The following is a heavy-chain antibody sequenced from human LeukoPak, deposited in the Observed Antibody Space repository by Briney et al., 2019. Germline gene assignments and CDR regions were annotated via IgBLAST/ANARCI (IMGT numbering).Heavy chain of an antibody. CDR1: GGSISNYY. CDR3: ARLDAAAGRYLQFFY. D-gene: IGHD5-24*01. Sequence: SETLSLTCTVSGGSISNYYWNWIRQSPEKGLECIGYIHDSGSTNYNPSLKSRVSISVDTSKNQFSLKLSSVTAADTAVYYCARLDAAAGRYLQFFYWGQGTLVTVSS. CDR2: IHDSGST. V-gene: IGHV4-59*08. J-gene: IGHJ4*02.